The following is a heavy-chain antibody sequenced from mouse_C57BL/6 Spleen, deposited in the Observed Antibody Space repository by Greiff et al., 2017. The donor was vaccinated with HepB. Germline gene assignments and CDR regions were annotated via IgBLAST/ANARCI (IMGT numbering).Heavy chain of an antibody. Sequence: QVQLQQPGAELVRPGSSVKLSCKASGYTFTSYWMDWVKQRPGQGLEWIGNIYPSDSETHYNQKFKDKATLTVDKSSSTAYMQLSSLTSEDSAVYYCARKDWYFDYWGQGTTLTVSS. CDR2: IYPSDSET. CDR3: ARKDWYFDY. J-gene: IGHJ2*01. V-gene: IGHV1-61*01. CDR1: GYTFTSYW. D-gene: IGHD4-1*01.